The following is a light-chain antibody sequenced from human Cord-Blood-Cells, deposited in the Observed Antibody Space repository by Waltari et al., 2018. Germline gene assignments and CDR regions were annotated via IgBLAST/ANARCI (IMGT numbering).Light chain of an antibody. Sequence: QAVLTQPSSLSASPGASASLTCTLRSGINVGTYRIYWYQQKPGSPPQYLLRYKSDSDKQQGSGGTSRFSGSKDASANAGILLISGLQSEDEADYYCMIWHSSAWVFGGGTKLTVL. J-gene: IGLJ3*02. V-gene: IGLV5-45*02. CDR2: YKSDSDK. CDR1: SGINVGTYR. CDR3: MIWHSSAWV.